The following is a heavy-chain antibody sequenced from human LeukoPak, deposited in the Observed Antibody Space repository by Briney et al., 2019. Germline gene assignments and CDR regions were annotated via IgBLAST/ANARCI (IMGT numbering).Heavy chain of an antibody. CDR2: INHSGST. CDR1: GGSFSGYY. Sequence: PSETLSLTCAVYGGSFSGYYWSWIRQPPGKGLEWIGEINHSGSTNYNPSLKSRVTISVDTSKNQFSLKLSSVTAADTAVYYCARGRRNFCSWYRDPARSGYYYYYMDVWGKGTTVTVSS. J-gene: IGHJ6*03. CDR3: ARGRRNFCSWYRDPARSGYYYYYMDV. V-gene: IGHV4-34*01. D-gene: IGHD6-13*01.